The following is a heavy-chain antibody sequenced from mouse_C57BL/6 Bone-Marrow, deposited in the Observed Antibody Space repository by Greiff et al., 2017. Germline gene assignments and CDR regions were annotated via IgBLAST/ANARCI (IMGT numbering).Heavy chain of an antibody. V-gene: IGHV1-59*01. CDR3: APRGGAGGAWFAY. J-gene: IGHJ3*01. Sequence: VQLQQPGAELVRPGTSVKLSCKASGYTFTSYWMHWVKQRPGQGLEWIGVIDPSDSYTNYNQKFKGKATLTVDTSSSTAYMQLSSLTSEDSAVYYCAPRGGAGGAWFAYWGQGTLVTVSA. CDR2: IDPSDSYT. CDR1: GYTFTSYW.